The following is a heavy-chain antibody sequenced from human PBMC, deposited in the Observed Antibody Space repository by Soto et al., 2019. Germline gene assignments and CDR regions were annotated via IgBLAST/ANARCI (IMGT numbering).Heavy chain of an antibody. V-gene: IGHV4-59*01. CDR1: GGSISSYY. CDR3: ARGRSTTGTTLAFFHY. D-gene: IGHD4-17*01. CDR2: IYYSGST. J-gene: IGHJ4*02. Sequence: SETLSLTCTVSGGSISSYYWSWIRQPPGKGLEWIGYIYYSGSTNYNPSLKSRVTISVDTSKNQFSLKLSSVTAADTAVYYCARGRSTTGTTLAFFHYSGQGTLVTVS.